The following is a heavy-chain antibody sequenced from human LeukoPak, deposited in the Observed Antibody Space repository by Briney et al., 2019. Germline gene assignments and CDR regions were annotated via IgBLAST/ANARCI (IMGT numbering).Heavy chain of an antibody. CDR2: ISGSGGRI. Sequence: GGSLRLSCAASGFIFSRYAMSWVRQAPGKGLEWVSAISGSGGRIDYADSVKGRFTTSRDNSNNTLPLQINNLRAEDTAVYHCAKAFGSGSYYGFDYWGQGTLVTVSS. CDR1: GFIFSRYA. CDR3: AKAFGSGSYYGFDY. J-gene: IGHJ4*02. D-gene: IGHD3-10*01. V-gene: IGHV3-23*01.